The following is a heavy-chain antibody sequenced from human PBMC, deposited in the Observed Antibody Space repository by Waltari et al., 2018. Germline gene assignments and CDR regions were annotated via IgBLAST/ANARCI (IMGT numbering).Heavy chain of an antibody. CDR3: ASCVVVAATPSAFDI. V-gene: IGHV3-21*01. D-gene: IGHD2-15*01. CDR1: GFPFSSYS. Sequence: EVQLVESGGGLVKPGGSLRLSCAASGFPFSSYSMNWVRQAPGKGLEWVSSISSSSSYIYYADSVKGRFTISRDNAKNSLYLQMNSLRAEDTAVYYCASCVVVAATPSAFDIWGQGTMVTVSS. CDR2: ISSSSSYI. J-gene: IGHJ3*02.